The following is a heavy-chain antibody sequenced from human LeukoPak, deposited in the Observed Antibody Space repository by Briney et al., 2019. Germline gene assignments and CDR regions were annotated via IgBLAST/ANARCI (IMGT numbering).Heavy chain of an antibody. Sequence: PSETLSLTCTVSGGSISSGGYYWSWIRQHPGKGLEWIGYIYYSGSTYYNPSLKSRVTISVDTSKNQFSLKLSSVTAADTAVYYCARGFNTHLLYGMDVWGQGTTVTVSS. D-gene: IGHD2/OR15-2a*01. J-gene: IGHJ6*02. CDR1: GGSISSGGYY. V-gene: IGHV4-31*03. CDR2: IYYSGST. CDR3: ARGFNTHLLYGMDV.